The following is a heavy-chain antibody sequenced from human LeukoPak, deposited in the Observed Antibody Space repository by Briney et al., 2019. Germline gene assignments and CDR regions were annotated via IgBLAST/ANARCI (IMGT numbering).Heavy chain of an antibody. CDR3: ARVGRTTGTTRSAFDI. V-gene: IGHV1-18*04. D-gene: IGHD1-1*01. CDR1: GYTFTSYG. CDR2: ISAYNGNT. J-gene: IGHJ3*02. Sequence: ASVTVSCKASGYTFTSYGISWVRQAPGQGLEWMGWISAYNGNTNYAQKLQGRVTITTDTSTSTAYMELRSLRSDDTAVYYCARVGRTTGTTRSAFDICGEGTMVTVSS.